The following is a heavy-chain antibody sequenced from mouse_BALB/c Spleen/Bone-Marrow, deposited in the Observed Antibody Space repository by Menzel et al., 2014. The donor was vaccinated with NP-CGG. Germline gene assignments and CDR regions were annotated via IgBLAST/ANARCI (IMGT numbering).Heavy chain of an antibody. CDR2: IFPGSGNT. Sequence: LVESGPELVKPGASVKISCKASGYSFTSYYIHWVKQRPGQGLEWIGWIFPGSGNTKYNEKFKGKATLTADTSSSTAYMQLSSLTSEDSAVYFCARTRAYDYDGGFAYWGQGTLVTVSA. D-gene: IGHD2-4*01. J-gene: IGHJ3*01. V-gene: IGHV1-66*01. CDR1: GYSFTSYY. CDR3: ARTRAYDYDGGFAY.